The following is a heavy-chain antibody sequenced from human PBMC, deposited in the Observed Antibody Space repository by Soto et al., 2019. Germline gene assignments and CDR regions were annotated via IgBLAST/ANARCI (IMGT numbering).Heavy chain of an antibody. CDR3: ATAWVAYCGGDCYRGYAFDI. CDR1: GYTLTELS. J-gene: IGHJ3*02. V-gene: IGHV1-24*01. CDR2: FDPEDGET. Sequence: ASVKVSCKVSGYTLTELSMHWVRQAPGKGLEWMGGFDPEDGETIYAQKFQGRVTMTEDTSTDTAYMELSSLRSEDTAVYYCATAWVAYCGGDCYRGYAFDIWGQGTMVTVSS. D-gene: IGHD2-21*02.